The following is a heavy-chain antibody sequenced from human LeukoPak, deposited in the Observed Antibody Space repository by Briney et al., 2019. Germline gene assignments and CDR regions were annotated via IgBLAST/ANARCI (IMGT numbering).Heavy chain of an antibody. CDR3: ARTAKGYCSGGSCRGFDP. Sequence: GGSLRLSCAASGFTFSSYEMNWVRQAPGKGLEWVSYISSSGSTIYYADSVKGRFTISRDNAKNSLYLQMNSLRAEDTAVYYCARTAKGYCSGGSCRGFDPWGQGTLVTVSS. J-gene: IGHJ5*02. D-gene: IGHD2-15*01. V-gene: IGHV3-48*03. CDR1: GFTFSSYE. CDR2: ISSSGSTI.